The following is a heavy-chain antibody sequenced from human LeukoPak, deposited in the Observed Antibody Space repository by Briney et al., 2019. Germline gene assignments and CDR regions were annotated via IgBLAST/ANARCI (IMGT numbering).Heavy chain of an antibody. Sequence: PGGSPRLSCAASGFTFSSYGMPWVRQAPGKGLEWVAVISYDGSNKYYADSVKGRFTISRDNSKNTLYLQMNSLRAEDTAVYYCAKIVDQWLVDYWGQGTLVTVSS. CDR1: GFTFSSYG. CDR3: AKIVDQWLVDY. D-gene: IGHD6-19*01. CDR2: ISYDGSNK. J-gene: IGHJ4*02. V-gene: IGHV3-30*18.